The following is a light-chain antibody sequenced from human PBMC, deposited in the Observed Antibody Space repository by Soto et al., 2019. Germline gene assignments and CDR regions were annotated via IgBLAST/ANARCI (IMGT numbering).Light chain of an antibody. CDR1: QSISSW. CDR3: QQYNSYSLFT. V-gene: IGKV1-5*01. CDR2: DAS. J-gene: IGKJ3*01. Sequence: DIQMTQSPSTLSASVGDRVTITCRASQSISSWLAWYQQKPGKAPQLLIYDASSLESGVPSRFSGSGSGTEFTLTISSRQPDDFVTYYCQQYNSYSLFTFGPGTKVDIK.